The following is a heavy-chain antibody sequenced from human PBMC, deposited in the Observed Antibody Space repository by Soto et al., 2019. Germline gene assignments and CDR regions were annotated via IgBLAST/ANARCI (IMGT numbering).Heavy chain of an antibody. Sequence: SETLSLTCTVSGGSISSYYWSWIRQPPGKGLEWIGYIYYSGSTNCNPSLKSRVTISVDTSKNQFSLKLSSVTAADTAVYYCARAWAYYFDYWGQGTLVTVSS. V-gene: IGHV4-59*01. CDR2: IYYSGST. CDR3: ARAWAYYFDY. CDR1: GGSISSYY. J-gene: IGHJ4*02.